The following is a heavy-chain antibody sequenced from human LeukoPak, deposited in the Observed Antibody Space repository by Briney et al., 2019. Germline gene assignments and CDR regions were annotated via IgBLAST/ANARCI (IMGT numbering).Heavy chain of an antibody. CDR2: ISYDGSNK. CDR1: GFTFSSYA. Sequence: PGGSLRLSCAASGFTFSSYAMHWVRQAPGKGLEWVAVISYDGSNKYYADSVKGRFTISRDNSKNTLYLQMNSLRAEDTAVYYCARDALSGWYEASDAFDIWGQGTMVTVSS. CDR3: ARDALSGWYEASDAFDI. V-gene: IGHV3-30-3*01. J-gene: IGHJ3*02. D-gene: IGHD6-19*01.